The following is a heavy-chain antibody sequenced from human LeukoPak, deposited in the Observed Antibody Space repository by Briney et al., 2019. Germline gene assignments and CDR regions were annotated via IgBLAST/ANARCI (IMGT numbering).Heavy chain of an antibody. CDR3: AGSHTPTADYIVVVPAAPVDY. CDR2: INHSGST. V-gene: IGHV4-34*01. D-gene: IGHD2-2*01. CDR1: GGSLTDYF. Sequence: SETLSLTCAIHGGSLTDYFWTWIRQPPGKGLEWIGEINHSGSTNYNPSLKSRVTISVDTSKNQFSLKLSSVTAADTAVYYCAGSHTPTADYIVVVPAAPVDYWGQGTLVTVSS. J-gene: IGHJ4*02.